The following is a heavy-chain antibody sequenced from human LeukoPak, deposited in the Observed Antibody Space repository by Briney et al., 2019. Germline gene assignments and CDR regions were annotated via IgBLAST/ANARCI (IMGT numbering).Heavy chain of an antibody. CDR2: VDGDETTS. Sequence: AGTLSFSCAASGFTLSSYWRLRVRQPQGKGLVWVSRVDGDETTSTYADSVKGRFTISRDKAKNTLYLQMNSHRAEDTAVYYCTRGARYSFGSAFDYWGQGALVTVSS. CDR3: TRGARYSFGSAFDY. CDR1: GFTLSSYW. D-gene: IGHD5-18*01. V-gene: IGHV3-74*01. J-gene: IGHJ4*02.